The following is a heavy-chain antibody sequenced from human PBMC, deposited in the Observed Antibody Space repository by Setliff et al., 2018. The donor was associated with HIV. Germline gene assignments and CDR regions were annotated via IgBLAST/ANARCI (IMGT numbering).Heavy chain of an antibody. J-gene: IGHJ6*03. V-gene: IGHV4-38-2*01. CDR3: ARHRDPPGTSWIFYYYYMDL. D-gene: IGHD2-2*01. CDR1: GYSISSGFY. Sequence: ASETLSLTCAVSGYSISSGFYWGWIRQPPGKGLEWIGTIYHSGSTSYNPSLSSRLTISVDTSKNQVSLRLSSVTAADTGVYYCARHRDPPGTSWIFYYYYMDLWGEGTTVTVSS. CDR2: IYHSGST.